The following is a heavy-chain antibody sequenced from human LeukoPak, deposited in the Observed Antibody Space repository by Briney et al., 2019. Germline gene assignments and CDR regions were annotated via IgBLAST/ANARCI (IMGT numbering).Heavy chain of an antibody. J-gene: IGHJ4*02. V-gene: IGHV4-30-4*07. Sequence: SSQTLSLTCAVSGGSISSGGYSWSWIRQPPGKGLEWMGYIYYSGSTYSNPSLKSGFTISVDTSKNQFSLKLSSLTAADTAVYYCARARGYSYGFDYWGQGTLVTVSS. CDR1: GGSISSGGYS. CDR3: ARARGYSYGFDY. CDR2: IYYSGST. D-gene: IGHD5-18*01.